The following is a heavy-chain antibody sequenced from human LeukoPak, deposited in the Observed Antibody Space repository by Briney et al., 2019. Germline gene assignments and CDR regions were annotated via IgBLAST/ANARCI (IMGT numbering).Heavy chain of an antibody. CDR2: ISSNSSTI. Sequence: PGGPLRLSCAASGFTFSSYSMNWVRQAPGKGLEWVSYISSNSSTIYYADSVKDRFTISRDNAKNSLYLQMNSLRAEDTAVYYCANYYDSSGYFDYWGQGTLVTVSS. V-gene: IGHV3-48*01. CDR3: ANYYDSSGYFDY. CDR1: GFTFSSYS. J-gene: IGHJ4*02. D-gene: IGHD3-22*01.